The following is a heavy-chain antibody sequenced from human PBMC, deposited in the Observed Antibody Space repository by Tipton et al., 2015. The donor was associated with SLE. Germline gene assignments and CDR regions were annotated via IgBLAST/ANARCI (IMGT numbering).Heavy chain of an antibody. CDR2: IRGNVYGGTI. V-gene: IGHV3-49*04. CDR3: ARDKRPNDYSNSYGMDV. Sequence: SLRLSCSASGFTFGDYAMSWVRPAPGKGLEWVGFIRGNVYGGTIEYAASVKGRFTISRDDSKSIVYLQMNSLKTEDTAVYYCARDKRPNDYSNSYGMDVWGQGTTVTVSS. CDR1: GFTFGDYA. D-gene: IGHD4-11*01. J-gene: IGHJ6*02.